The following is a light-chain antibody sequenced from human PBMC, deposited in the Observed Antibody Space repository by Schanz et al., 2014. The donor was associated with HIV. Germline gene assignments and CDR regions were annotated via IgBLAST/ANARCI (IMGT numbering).Light chain of an antibody. Sequence: QSVLTQPPSASGTPGQRVTISCSGSSSNIKMNAVNWYQHLPGMGPKLLIYATYNRPSGVPDRFSGSESGTSASLVISGLRSDDEAHYYCATWDDSLNGVVFGGGTKLTVL. J-gene: IGLJ2*01. V-gene: IGLV1-44*01. CDR1: SSNIKMNA. CDR2: ATY. CDR3: ATWDDSLNGVV.